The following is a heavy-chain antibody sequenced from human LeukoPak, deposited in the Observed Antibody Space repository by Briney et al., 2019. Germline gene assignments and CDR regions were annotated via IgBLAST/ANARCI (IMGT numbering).Heavy chain of an antibody. CDR1: GYTFPTFW. V-gene: IGHV5-51*01. Sequence: GESLKIPCKGSGYTFPTFWIAWVRQVPGKGLEWMGIIYPGDSETRYSPSFQGQVTISADKSISTAYLQWSSLKASDTGMYYCARHKNSLHDPLRSYYYGMDVWGQGTTVTVSS. CDR3: ARHKNSLHDPLRSYYYGMDV. J-gene: IGHJ6*02. CDR2: IYPGDSET. D-gene: IGHD4-17*01.